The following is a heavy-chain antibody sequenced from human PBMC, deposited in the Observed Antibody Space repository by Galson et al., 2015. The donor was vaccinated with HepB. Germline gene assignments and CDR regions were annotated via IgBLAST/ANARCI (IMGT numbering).Heavy chain of an antibody. CDR1: GFTFSSYS. D-gene: IGHD5-18*01. V-gene: IGHV3-21*01. CDR2: ISSSSTYI. J-gene: IGHJ3*02. Sequence: SLRLSCAASGFTFSSYSMNWVRQAPGKGLEWVSSISSSSTYIYYADSVKGRFTISRDNAKNSLYLQMNSLRAEDTAVYYCAVKDAAVAHDAFDIWGQGTMVTVSS. CDR3: AVKDAAVAHDAFDI.